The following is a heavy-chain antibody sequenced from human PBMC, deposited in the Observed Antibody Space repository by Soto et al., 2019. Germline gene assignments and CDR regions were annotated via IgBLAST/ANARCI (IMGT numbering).Heavy chain of an antibody. CDR2: ISSSSSTI. V-gene: IGHV3-48*01. CDR3: AKTQLWLRDYYYYGMDV. D-gene: IGHD5-18*01. CDR1: GFPFSSYS. Sequence: GGSLRLSCAASGFPFSSYSMNWVRQAPGKGLEWVSYISSSSSTIYYADSVKGRFTISRDNSKNTLYLQMNSLRAEDTAVYYCAKTQLWLRDYYYYGMDVWGQGTTVTVSS. J-gene: IGHJ6*02.